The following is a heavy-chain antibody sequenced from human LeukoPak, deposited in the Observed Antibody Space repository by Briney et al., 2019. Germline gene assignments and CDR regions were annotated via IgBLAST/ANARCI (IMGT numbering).Heavy chain of an antibody. V-gene: IGHV3-7*03. CDR1: GFTFTSFW. CDR2: IKQDGGEI. J-gene: IGHJ4*02. CDR3: ARDQYDTWSRRGNFDS. D-gene: IGHD3/OR15-3a*01. Sequence: HTGGSLRLSCAASGFTFTSFWMSWVRQAPGKGLEWVANIKQDGGEIYYVDSVKGRFTISRDNAKNSLYLQMNSLRAEDTAVFYCARDQYDTWSRRGNFDSWGQGTLVIVSS.